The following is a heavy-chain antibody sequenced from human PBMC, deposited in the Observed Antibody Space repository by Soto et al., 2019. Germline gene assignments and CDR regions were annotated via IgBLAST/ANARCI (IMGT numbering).Heavy chain of an antibody. Sequence: GGSLRLSCTASGFTLRTYAMSWVRQAPGKGLEWVSTISDSGSTYYADSVKGRFTISRDNSKNTLYLEMNSLRAEDTAVYYCAKDKGGRYCSRTSCLYSFDYWGQGTLVTVSS. CDR1: GFTLRTYA. J-gene: IGHJ4*02. D-gene: IGHD2-2*01. CDR3: AKDKGGRYCSRTSCLYSFDY. V-gene: IGHV3-23*01. CDR2: ISDSGST.